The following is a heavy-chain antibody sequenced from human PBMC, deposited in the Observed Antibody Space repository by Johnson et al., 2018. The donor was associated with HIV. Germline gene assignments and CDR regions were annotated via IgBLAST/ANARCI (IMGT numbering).Heavy chain of an antibody. D-gene: IGHD1-26*01. V-gene: IGHV3-30*04. Sequence: QVQLVESGGGVVQPGGSLRLSCAASGFTFSSYAMHWVRQAPGKGLEWVAVISYDGSNKYYADSVKGRFTISRDNSKNTLYLQMNSLRPEDAAVYYCVRGRGELVGGAFDIWGQGTMVTVSS. CDR3: VRGRGELVGGAFDI. J-gene: IGHJ3*02. CDR1: GFTFSSYA. CDR2: ISYDGSNK.